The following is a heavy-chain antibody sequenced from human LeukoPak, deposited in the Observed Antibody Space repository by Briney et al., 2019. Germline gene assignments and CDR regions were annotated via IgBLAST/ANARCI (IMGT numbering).Heavy chain of an antibody. D-gene: IGHD6-13*01. V-gene: IGHV4-59*01. CDR1: GGSISSYY. CDR3: ARGDSSRYWAWFDP. Sequence: PSETLSLTCTVSGGSISSYYWSWIRQPPGKGLEWIGYIYYSGSTNYNPSLKSRVTISVDTSKNQFSLKLSSVTAADTAVYYCARGDSSRYWAWFDPWGQGTLVTVSS. CDR2: IYYSGST. J-gene: IGHJ5*02.